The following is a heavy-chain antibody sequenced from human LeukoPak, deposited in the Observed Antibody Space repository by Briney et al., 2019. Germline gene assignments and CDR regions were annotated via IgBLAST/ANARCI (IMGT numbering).Heavy chain of an antibody. CDR3: AKDHEQWLTYFDY. CDR1: EFIFSSYA. D-gene: IGHD6-19*01. J-gene: IGHJ4*02. Sequence: GGSLRLSCAASEFIFSSYAMSWVRQAPGKGLTWVSGISGSGGTTYYADSVKGRFTISRDNSKNTLYLQMNSLRAEDTAVYYCAKDHEQWLTYFDYWGQGALVTVSS. V-gene: IGHV3-23*01. CDR2: ISGSGGTT.